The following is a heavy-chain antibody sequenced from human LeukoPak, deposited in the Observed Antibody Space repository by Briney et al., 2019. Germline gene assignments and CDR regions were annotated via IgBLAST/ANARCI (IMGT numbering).Heavy chain of an antibody. CDR3: ARRAMVRGVMNAFDV. CDR2: ISISSSYT. D-gene: IGHD3-10*01. CDR1: GFTFSDYY. Sequence: GGSLRLSCAASGFTFSDYYMSWIRQAPGKGLEWVSYISISSSYTNYADSVKGRFTISRDNAKNSLYLQMNSLRAEDTAVYYCARRAMVRGVMNAFDVWGQGTMVTVSS. J-gene: IGHJ3*01. V-gene: IGHV3-11*06.